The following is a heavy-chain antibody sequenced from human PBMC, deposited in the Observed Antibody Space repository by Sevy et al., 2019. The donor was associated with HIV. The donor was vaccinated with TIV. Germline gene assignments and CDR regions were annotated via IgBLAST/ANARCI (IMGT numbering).Heavy chain of an antibody. CDR2: IYYRGTT. CDR1: GDSMSRSNHY. V-gene: IGHV4-39*01. CDR3: ARLLGDNGYFDQ. J-gene: IGHJ4*02. Sequence: SETLSLTCTVSGDSMSRSNHYWGWIRQPPGKGLEWIGIIYYRGTTYYNPSLKSRISISEDTSKNQFSLRLTSVTAADTALYFCARLLGDNGYFDQWGQGTLVTVSS. D-gene: IGHD4-17*01.